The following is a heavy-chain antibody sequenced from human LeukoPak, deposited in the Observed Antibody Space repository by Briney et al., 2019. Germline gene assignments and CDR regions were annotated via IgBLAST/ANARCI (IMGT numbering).Heavy chain of an antibody. V-gene: IGHV3-53*01. J-gene: IGHJ3*02. Sequence: GGSLRLSCAASGITVSINYMNWVRQAPGKGLEWVSLFYSGGTTYYADSVKGRFTISRDNSKNTLYLQMNSLRAEDTAVYYCATTSSSDAFDIWGQGTMVTVSS. CDR2: FYSGGTT. CDR3: ATTSSSDAFDI. D-gene: IGHD6-13*01. CDR1: GITVSINY.